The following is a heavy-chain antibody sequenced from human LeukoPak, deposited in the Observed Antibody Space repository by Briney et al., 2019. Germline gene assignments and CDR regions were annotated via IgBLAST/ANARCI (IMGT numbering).Heavy chain of an antibody. J-gene: IGHJ4*02. Sequence: PSVKVSCKASGYTFTSYGISWVRQAPGQGLEWMGWINPNSGSTNYAQKFQDRVTMTRDTSISTAYMELSRLRSDDTAVYYCARRGNIYAYDYWGQGTLVTVSS. V-gene: IGHV1-2*02. CDR2: INPNSGST. CDR1: GYTFTSYG. CDR3: ARRGNIYAYDY. D-gene: IGHD5-18*01.